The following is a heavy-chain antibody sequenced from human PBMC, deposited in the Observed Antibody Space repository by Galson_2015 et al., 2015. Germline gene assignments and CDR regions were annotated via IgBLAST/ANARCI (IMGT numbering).Heavy chain of an antibody. CDR3: ATSGGVGPTAY. CDR2: IYPGESEI. V-gene: IGHV5-51*01. CDR1: GYRFTTFW. Sequence: QSGAEVKKPGESLKISCKSSGYRFTTFWIGWVRQMPGKGLEWMGVIYPGESEIRYSPSVQGQVTISADKSISTAYLQWTSLKASDTAIHYCATSGGVGPTAYWGQGTLVTVSS. D-gene: IGHD1-26*01. J-gene: IGHJ4*02.